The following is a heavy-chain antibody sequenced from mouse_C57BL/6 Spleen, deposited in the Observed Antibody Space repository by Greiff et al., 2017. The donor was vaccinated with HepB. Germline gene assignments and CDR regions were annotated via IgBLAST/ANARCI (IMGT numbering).Heavy chain of an antibody. D-gene: IGHD1-1*02. CDR2: ISSGGDYI. CDR3: TRGELWSYYFDY. J-gene: IGHJ2*01. Sequence: EVKLVESGEGLVKPGGSLKLSCAASGFTFSSYAMSWVRQTPEKRLEWVAYISSGGDYIYYADTVKGRFTISRDNARNTLYLQMSSLKSEDTAMYYCTRGELWSYYFDYWGQGTTLTVSS. CDR1: GFTFSSYA. V-gene: IGHV5-9-1*02.